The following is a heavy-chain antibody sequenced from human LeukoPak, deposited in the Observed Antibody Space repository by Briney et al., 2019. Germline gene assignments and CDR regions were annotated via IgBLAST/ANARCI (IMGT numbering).Heavy chain of an antibody. CDR1: GFTFGDYG. Sequence: GRSLRLSCITSGFTFGDYGLSWVRQAPGKGLEWVCFIRSKAYGATTEYAASLKDRFTISRDDSKSIAYLQVNSLKTEDTAVYYCTRILLKWELPGSDAFWGEGTMVTVSS. V-gene: IGHV3-49*04. D-gene: IGHD1-26*01. CDR2: IRSKAYGATT. J-gene: IGHJ3*01. CDR3: TRILLKWELPGSDAF.